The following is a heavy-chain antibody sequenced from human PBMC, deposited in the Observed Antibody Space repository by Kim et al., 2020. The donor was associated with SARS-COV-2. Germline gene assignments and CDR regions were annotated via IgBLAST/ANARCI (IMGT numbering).Heavy chain of an antibody. CDR3: PRDHYDVLPEYIYYF. CDR2: TYGSGST. J-gene: IGHJ4*01. Sequence: SETLSLTCKVSGASIDGYYWSWIRQSPGKGLEWVGYTYGSGSTNYNPSLKSRVTMSLDTSNNQFSLNVTSLTAADTAVYYCPRDHYDVLPEYIYYF. V-gene: IGHV4-59*13. CDR1: GASIDGYY. D-gene: IGHD3-9*01.